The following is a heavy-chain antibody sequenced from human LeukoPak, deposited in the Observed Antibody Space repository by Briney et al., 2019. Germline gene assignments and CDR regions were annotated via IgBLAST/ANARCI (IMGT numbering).Heavy chain of an antibody. J-gene: IGHJ4*02. Sequence: PGGSLRLSCAASGFTFSSYWMHWVRQAPGKGLVWVSRINSDGSSTSYADSVKGRFTISRDNAKNTLYLQMNSLRAEDTAVYYCAREDIVLMVYAYWGQGTLVTVSS. CDR1: GFTFSSYW. V-gene: IGHV3-74*01. D-gene: IGHD2-8*01. CDR3: AREDIVLMVYAY. CDR2: INSDGSST.